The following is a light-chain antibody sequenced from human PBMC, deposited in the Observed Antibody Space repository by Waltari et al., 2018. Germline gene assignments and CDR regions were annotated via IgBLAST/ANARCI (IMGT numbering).Light chain of an antibody. CDR1: QSLLHRNGNNY. CDR2: LGS. V-gene: IGKV2-28*01. CDR3: MQSLQSLWT. J-gene: IGKJ1*01. Sequence: DLVGTQSLRSLPVTPGEPASISCRSSQSLLHRNGNNYLDCYLQKPGQSPHLLIYLGSNRASVVPDRFSGSGSGTDFTLRISRVEAEDVGVYYCMQSLQSLWTFGPGTKVEIK.